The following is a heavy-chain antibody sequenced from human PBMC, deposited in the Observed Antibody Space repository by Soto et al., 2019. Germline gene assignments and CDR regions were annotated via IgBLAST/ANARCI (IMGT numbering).Heavy chain of an antibody. J-gene: IGHJ4*02. D-gene: IGHD1-26*01. CDR3: AKVGATARGY. Sequence: GGSLRLSCAASGFTFSSYAMSWVRQAPGKGLEWVSGIGGSGVTTYYADSVKGRFTVSRDNSKNTLYLQMNSLRAEDTAIYYCAKVGATARGYWGQGALVTVSS. CDR1: GFTFSSYA. CDR2: IGGSGVTT. V-gene: IGHV3-23*01.